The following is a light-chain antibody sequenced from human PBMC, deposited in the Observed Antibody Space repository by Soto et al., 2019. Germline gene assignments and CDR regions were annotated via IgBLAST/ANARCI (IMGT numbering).Light chain of an antibody. Sequence: EIVLTQSPETLSLSPGERATLSCRASQDIGTHLLWYQHKLGQAPRLLISDASRRASDTPGRFRGSGSGTDFSLSINSLEPEDAAVYFCQQGHTWPTLSFGGGTKVEL. CDR1: QDIGTH. CDR3: QQGHTWPTLS. J-gene: IGKJ4*01. V-gene: IGKV3-11*01. CDR2: DAS.